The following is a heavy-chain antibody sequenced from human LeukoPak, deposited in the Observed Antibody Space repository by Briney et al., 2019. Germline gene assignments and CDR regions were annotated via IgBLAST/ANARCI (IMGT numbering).Heavy chain of an antibody. CDR2: IYYSGST. Sequence: KASETLSLTCTVSGGSISSYYWSWIRQPPGKGLEWIGYIYYSGSTNYNPSLKSRVTISVDTSKNQFSLKLSSVTAADTAVYYCARGFPGWLQGYFDLWGRGTLVTVSS. CDR3: ARGFPGWLQGYFDL. CDR1: GGSISSYY. V-gene: IGHV4-59*01. D-gene: IGHD5-24*01. J-gene: IGHJ2*01.